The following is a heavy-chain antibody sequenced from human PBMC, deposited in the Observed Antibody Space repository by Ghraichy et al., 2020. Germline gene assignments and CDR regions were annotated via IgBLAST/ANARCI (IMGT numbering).Heavy chain of an antibody. CDR2: IIPIFGTA. CDR3: ARGNGYSYPFDY. J-gene: IGHJ4*02. CDR1: GGTFSSYA. D-gene: IGHD5-18*01. Sequence: SVKVSCKASGGTFSSYAISWVRQAPGQGLEWMGGIIPIFGTANYAQKFQGRVTITTDESTSTAYMELSSLRSEDTAVYYCARGNGYSYPFDYWGQGTLVTVSS. V-gene: IGHV1-69*05.